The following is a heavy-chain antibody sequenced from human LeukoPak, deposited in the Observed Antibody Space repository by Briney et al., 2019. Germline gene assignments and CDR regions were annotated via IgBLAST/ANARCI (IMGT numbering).Heavy chain of an antibody. J-gene: IGHJ4*02. CDR1: GFTVSSNY. D-gene: IGHD2-21*01. V-gene: IGHV3-66*01. Sequence: GGSLRLSCAASGFTVSSNYMSWVRQAPGKGLEWVSVIYSGGSTYYADSVKGRFTISRDNSKNTLYLQMNSLRAEDTAVYYCARARGAVMYYFDYWGQGTLVTVSS. CDR2: IYSGGST. CDR3: ARARGAVMYYFDY.